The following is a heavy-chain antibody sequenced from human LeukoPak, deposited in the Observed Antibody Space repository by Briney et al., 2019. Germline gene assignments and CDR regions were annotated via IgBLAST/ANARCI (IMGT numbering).Heavy chain of an antibody. CDR3: ARRGITYSSSFFAF. Sequence: SETLSLTCTVSGGSIGSSNYYWGWIRQPPGKGLEWIGHIFYSGNTCYNPSLRSRVTISVDTSKDQFSLHLSSVTAADTATYYCARRGITYSSSFFAFWGQGTLVTVSS. CDR2: IFYSGNT. J-gene: IGHJ4*02. D-gene: IGHD2-2*01. V-gene: IGHV4-39*01. CDR1: GGSIGSSNYY.